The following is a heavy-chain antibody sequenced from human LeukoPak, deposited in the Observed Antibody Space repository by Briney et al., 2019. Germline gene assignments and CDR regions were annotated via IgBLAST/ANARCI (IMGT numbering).Heavy chain of an antibody. Sequence: GSSVKVSCKASGGTFSSYAISWVRQAPGQGLEWMGGIIPILGITNYAQKFQGRVTITADKSTSTAFMELSGLTSEDTAVYYCASFTHGYGDYTSHYYYDMDVWGQGTTVTVSS. CDR3: ASFTHGYGDYTSHYYYDMDV. CDR1: GGTFSSYA. J-gene: IGHJ6*02. CDR2: IIPILGIT. D-gene: IGHD4-17*01. V-gene: IGHV1-69*04.